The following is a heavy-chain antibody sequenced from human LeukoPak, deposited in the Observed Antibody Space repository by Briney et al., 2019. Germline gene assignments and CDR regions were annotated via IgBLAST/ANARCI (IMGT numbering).Heavy chain of an antibody. Sequence: PGGSLRLSCAASGFTFSIYAMGWVRQAPGKGLEWVAVISYDGSNKYYADSVKGRFTISRDNSKNTLYLQMNSLRAEDTAVYYCAREPSGPQVQASPFDYWGQGTLVTVSS. V-gene: IGHV3-30-3*01. D-gene: IGHD2-2*01. J-gene: IGHJ4*02. CDR2: ISYDGSNK. CDR3: AREPSGPQVQASPFDY. CDR1: GFTFSIYA.